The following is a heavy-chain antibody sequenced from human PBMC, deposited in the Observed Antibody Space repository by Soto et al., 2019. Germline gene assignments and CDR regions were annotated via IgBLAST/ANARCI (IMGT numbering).Heavy chain of an antibody. CDR3: ARPEYSSSSYGMDV. V-gene: IGHV3-23*01. J-gene: IGHJ6*02. CDR2: ISGSSTST. D-gene: IGHD6-6*01. CDR1: GFTFSSYA. Sequence: PGGSLRLSCAASGFTFSSYAMSWVRQAPGTGLEWVSAISGSSTSTYYADSVKGRFTISRDNAKNSLYLQMNSLRDEDTAVYYCARPEYSSSSYGMDVWGQGTTVTVSS.